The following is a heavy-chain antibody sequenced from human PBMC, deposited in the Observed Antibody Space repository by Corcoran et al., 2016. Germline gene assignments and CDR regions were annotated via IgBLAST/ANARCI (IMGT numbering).Heavy chain of an antibody. J-gene: IGHJ6*02. D-gene: IGHD2-15*01. CDR1: GGSISSSNW. Sequence: QVQLQESGPGLVKPSGTLSLTCAVSGGSISSSNWWSWVRQPPGKGLEWIGEIYHSGSTNYNPSLKSRVTISVDKSKNQFSLQLSSVTAADTAVYYCAREDCSGGSCSGYYYYGMDVWGQGTTVTVSS. V-gene: IGHV4-4*02. CDR2: IYHSGST. CDR3: AREDCSGGSCSGYYYYGMDV.